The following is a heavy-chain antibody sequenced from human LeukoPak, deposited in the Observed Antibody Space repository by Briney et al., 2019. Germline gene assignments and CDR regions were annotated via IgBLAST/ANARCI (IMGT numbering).Heavy chain of an antibody. Sequence: GGSLRLSCAASGFTIRSYWMSWVRQAPGKGLEWVANIKQDGSEEYYVDSVKGRFTISRDNSKNTLYLQMNSLRAEDTAVYYCAKGVDTATAAEYFQHWGQGTLVTVSS. J-gene: IGHJ1*01. V-gene: IGHV3-7*02. CDR3: AKGVDTATAAEYFQH. CDR2: IKQDGSEE. CDR1: GFTIRSYW. D-gene: IGHD5-18*01.